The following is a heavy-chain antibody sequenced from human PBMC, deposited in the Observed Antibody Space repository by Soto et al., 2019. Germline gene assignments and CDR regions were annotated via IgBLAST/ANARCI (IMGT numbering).Heavy chain of an antibody. CDR1: GGSISSGDYY. V-gene: IGHV4-30-4*01. D-gene: IGHD3-10*01. Sequence: PWETLSLTCTVSGGSISSGDYYWSWIRQPPGKGLEWIGYIYYSGSTYYNPSLKSRVTISVDTSKNQFSLKLSSVTAADTAVYYCARGRGLWFGDRLQNWFDPWGQGTLVTVSS. J-gene: IGHJ5*02. CDR3: ARGRGLWFGDRLQNWFDP. CDR2: IYYSGST.